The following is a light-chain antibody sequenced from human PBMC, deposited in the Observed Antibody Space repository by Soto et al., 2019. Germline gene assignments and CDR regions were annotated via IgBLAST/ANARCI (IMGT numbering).Light chain of an antibody. CDR2: EVS. J-gene: IGLJ1*01. V-gene: IGLV2-14*01. Sequence: QSALTQPASVSGSPGQSITIPCTGTSSDVGGYNYVSWYQQHSGKAPKLMIYEVSNRPSGVSNRFSGSKSGNTASLTISGLQAEDEADYYCSSYTSSSTDVFGTGTKVTVL. CDR3: SSYTSSSTDV. CDR1: SSDVGGYNY.